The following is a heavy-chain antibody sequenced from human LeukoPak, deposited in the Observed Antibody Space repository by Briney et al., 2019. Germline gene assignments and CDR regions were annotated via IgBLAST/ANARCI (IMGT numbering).Heavy chain of an antibody. J-gene: IGHJ1*01. CDR3: VKGGVVGAIPFQH. V-gene: IGHV3-23*01. D-gene: IGHD1-26*01. Sequence: GGSLRLSYAASGFTFSSYAMSWVRQAPGKGLEWVSAISGSGGSTYYADSVKGRFTISRDNSKNTLYLQMNSLRAEDTAVYYCVKGGVVGAIPFQHWGQGTLVTVSS. CDR2: ISGSGGST. CDR1: GFTFSSYA.